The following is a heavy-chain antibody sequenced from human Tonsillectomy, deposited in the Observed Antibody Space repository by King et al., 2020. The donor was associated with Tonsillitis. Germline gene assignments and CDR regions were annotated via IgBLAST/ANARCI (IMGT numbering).Heavy chain of an antibody. J-gene: IGHJ6*02. CDR2: ISYDGSDK. CDR3: ARVRGGNYYYYYGMDV. V-gene: IGHV3-30-3*01. Sequence: VRLVESGGGVVQPGRSLRLSCAASGFTFSSYAMHWVRQAPGKGLEWVAVISYDGSDKYYADSVKGRFTISRDNSKNTLYLQMNSLRAEDTTVYYCARVRGGNYYYYYGMDVWGQGTTVTVSS. D-gene: IGHD4-23*01. CDR1: GFTFSSYA.